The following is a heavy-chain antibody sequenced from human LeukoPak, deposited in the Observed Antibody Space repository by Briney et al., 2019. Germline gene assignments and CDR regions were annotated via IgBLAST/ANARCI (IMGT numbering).Heavy chain of an antibody. CDR3: ARGPDASGIYRPGDY. V-gene: IGHV3-74*01. D-gene: IGHD3-10*01. Sequence: HPEGSLRLSCAASGFTFSRHWMPWVRQAPGKGLVWVSRINSDGSSTSYAESVKGRFTISRDNANNILFLQMNSLRAEDTAVYYCARGPDASGIYRPGDYWGQGTLVTVSS. CDR1: GFTFSRHW. CDR2: INSDGSST. J-gene: IGHJ4*02.